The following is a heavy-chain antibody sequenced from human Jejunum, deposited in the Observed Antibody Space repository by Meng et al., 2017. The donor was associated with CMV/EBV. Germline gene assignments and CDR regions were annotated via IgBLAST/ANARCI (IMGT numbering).Heavy chain of an antibody. Sequence: CTVSGRSISSTTYYCGWIRQPPGKGLEWIGDIYYSGTTYYNPSLKSRLTISLDTSKNHFSLRLSSVTAADTALYYCARSSTSGFDPWGQGTLVTVSS. J-gene: IGHJ5*02. V-gene: IGHV4-39*07. CDR2: IYYSGTT. CDR1: GRSISSTTYY. D-gene: IGHD2-2*01. CDR3: ARSSTSGFDP.